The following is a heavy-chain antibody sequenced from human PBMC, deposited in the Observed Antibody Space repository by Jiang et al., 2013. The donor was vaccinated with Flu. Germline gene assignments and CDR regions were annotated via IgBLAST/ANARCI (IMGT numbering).Heavy chain of an antibody. CDR2: ISYDGSNK. V-gene: IGHV3-30-3*01. D-gene: IGHD3-10*01. CDR3: AQEGRGYYFDY. Sequence: QLLESGGGVVQPGRSLRLSCAASGFTFSSYAMHWVRQAPGKGLEWVAVISYDGSNKYYADSVKGRFTISRDNSKNTLYLQMNSLRAEDTAVYYCAQEGRGYYFDYWGQGTLVTVSS. CDR1: GFTFSSYA. J-gene: IGHJ4*02.